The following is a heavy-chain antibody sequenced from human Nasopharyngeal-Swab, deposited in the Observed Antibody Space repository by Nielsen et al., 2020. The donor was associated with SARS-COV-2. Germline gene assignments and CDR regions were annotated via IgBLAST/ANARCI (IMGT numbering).Heavy chain of an antibody. V-gene: IGHV3-23*01. D-gene: IGHD2-2*01. CDR1: RFTFSSYA. CDR3: AKRPYCGSNSCYYYFDY. Sequence: GESLKISCAASRFTFSSYAMSWVRQAPGKGLEWVSAISGSGGSTYYADSVKGRFTISRDNSKNTLYPQMNSLRAEDTAVYYCAKRPYCGSNSCYYYFDYWGQGTLVTVSS. CDR2: ISGSGGST. J-gene: IGHJ4*02.